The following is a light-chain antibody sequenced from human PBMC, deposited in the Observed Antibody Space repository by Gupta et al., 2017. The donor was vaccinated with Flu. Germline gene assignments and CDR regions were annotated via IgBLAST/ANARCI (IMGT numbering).Light chain of an antibody. CDR1: QSVLHRSNNKNY. J-gene: IGKJ2*01. CDR2: WAS. Sequence: DIVMTQSPDSLAVSLGERATINCKSSQSVLHRSNNKNYLAWYQQKPGQPPTLLIYWASTRESGVPYRFSGSGTGTDFTLTISSLQAEDVAVYYCQQEDSTLYIVGQGTKVEIK. CDR3: QQEDSTLYI. V-gene: IGKV4-1*01.